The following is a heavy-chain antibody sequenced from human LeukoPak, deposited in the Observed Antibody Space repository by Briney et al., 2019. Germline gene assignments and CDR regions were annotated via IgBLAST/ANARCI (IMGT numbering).Heavy chain of an antibody. J-gene: IGHJ4*02. Sequence: SETLSLTCTVSDGSISSAYCWTWIRQSAGKGLEWIGRVDTSGSTKYNPSLKSRVTISVDTSKNQFSLKLSSVTAADTAVYYCARGLVGYYDSSGGKYFDYWGQGTLVTVSS. D-gene: IGHD3-22*01. V-gene: IGHV4-4*07. CDR3: ARGLVGYYDSSGGKYFDY. CDR1: DGSISSAYC. CDR2: VDTSGST.